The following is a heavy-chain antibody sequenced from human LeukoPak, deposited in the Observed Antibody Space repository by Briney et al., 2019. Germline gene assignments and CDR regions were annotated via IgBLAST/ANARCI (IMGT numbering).Heavy chain of an antibody. CDR2: IYTSGST. CDR1: GGSISSYY. J-gene: IGHJ5*02. V-gene: IGHV4-4*07. D-gene: IGHD2-15*01. Sequence: PSETLSLTCTVSGGSISSYYWSWIRQPAGKGLEWIGRIYTSGSTNYNPSLKSRVTMSVDTSKNQFSPKLSSVTAADTAVYYCARVVVVAATPSVWFDPWGQGTLVTVSS. CDR3: ARVVVVAATPSVWFDP.